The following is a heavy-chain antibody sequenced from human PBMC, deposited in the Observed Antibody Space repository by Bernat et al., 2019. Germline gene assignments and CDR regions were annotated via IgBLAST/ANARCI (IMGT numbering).Heavy chain of an antibody. Sequence: EVQLLESGGGLVQPGGSLRLSCAASGFTFSSYAMSWVRQAPGKGLEWVSAISGSGGSTYYADSVKGRFTISRDNSKNTLYLQMNGLRAEDTAVYYCATFNVAATFLGAFDIWGQGTMVTVSS. D-gene: IGHD2-15*01. CDR3: ATFNVAATFLGAFDI. CDR1: GFTFSSYA. V-gene: IGHV3-23*01. J-gene: IGHJ3*02. CDR2: ISGSGGST.